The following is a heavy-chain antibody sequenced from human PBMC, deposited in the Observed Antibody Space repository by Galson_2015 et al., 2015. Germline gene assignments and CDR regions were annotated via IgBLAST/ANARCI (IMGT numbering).Heavy chain of an antibody. J-gene: IGHJ4*02. Sequence: SLRLSCAASGFTFSNYAMNWVRLAPGEGLEWVSGITANSAGTYYADSVKGRFTISRDNSKNTLYLQMNSLRAEDTAVYFCAKSPSLISVTGMFDYWGQGTLVAVSS. CDR3: AKSPSLISVTGMFDY. D-gene: IGHD6-19*01. CDR2: ITANSAGT. CDR1: GFTFSNYA. V-gene: IGHV3-23*01.